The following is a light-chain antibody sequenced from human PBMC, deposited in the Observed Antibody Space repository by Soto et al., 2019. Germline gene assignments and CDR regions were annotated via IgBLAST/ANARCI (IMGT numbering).Light chain of an antibody. V-gene: IGLV2-14*01. Sequence: QSALTQPASVSGSPGQSITISCTGTSSDVGGYNYVSWYQQHPGRAPKLMISDVSNRPSGVSNRFSGSKSGNTASLTISGLQGEDGADYYCSSYTSSSTLVVFGGGTKLTVL. CDR3: SSYTSSSTLVV. CDR2: DVS. J-gene: IGLJ2*01. CDR1: SSDVGGYNY.